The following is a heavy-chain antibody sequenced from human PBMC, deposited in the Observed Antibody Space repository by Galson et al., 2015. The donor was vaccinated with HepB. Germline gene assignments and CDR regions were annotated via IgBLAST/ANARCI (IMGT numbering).Heavy chain of an antibody. D-gene: IGHD3-16*01. V-gene: IGHV1-69*13. Sequence: SVKVSCKASGGTFTNYALSWVRQAPGQGLEWMGGIIPPFGKANYAQKFQGRVTITADESTGTAYMELSSLRSEDTAVYYCARDLWPNNWFDPWGQGTLVTVSS. J-gene: IGHJ5*02. CDR1: GGTFTNYA. CDR2: IIPPFGKA. CDR3: ARDLWPNNWFDP.